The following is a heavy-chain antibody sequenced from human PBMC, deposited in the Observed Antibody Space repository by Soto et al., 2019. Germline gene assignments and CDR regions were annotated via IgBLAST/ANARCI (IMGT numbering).Heavy chain of an antibody. J-gene: IGHJ4*01. D-gene: IGHD3-10*01. CDR3: ACSYWSVYRAFDF. CDR2: INTILSMS. CDR1: GDRFPFYA. V-gene: IGHV1-69*02. Sequence: VQLVQSGPVVKRPGSSVTGSCKGSGDRFPFYAINWVRQAHGLGLEWMGRINTILSMSTYEQRFQGRVTMTANKATSTAYMELSILRAEDTAIYYYACSYWSVYRAFDFWGHVALFTFAS.